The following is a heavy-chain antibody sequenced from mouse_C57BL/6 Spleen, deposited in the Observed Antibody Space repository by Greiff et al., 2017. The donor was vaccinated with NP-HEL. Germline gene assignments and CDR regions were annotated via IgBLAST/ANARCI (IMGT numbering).Heavy chain of an antibody. D-gene: IGHD1-1*01. CDR2: IYPGNSDT. J-gene: IGHJ4*01. CDR1: GYTFTSYW. CDR3: TRVETTVVATDYYAMDY. V-gene: IGHV1-5*01. Sequence: VQLQQSGTVLARPGASVKMSCKTSGYTFTSYWMHWVKQRPGQGLEWIGAIYPGNSDTSYNQKFKGKAKLTAVTSASTAYMELSSLTNEDSAVYYCTRVETTVVATDYYAMDYWGQGTSVTVSS.